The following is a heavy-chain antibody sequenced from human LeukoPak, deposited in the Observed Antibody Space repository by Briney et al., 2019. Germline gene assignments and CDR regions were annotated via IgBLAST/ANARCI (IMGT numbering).Heavy chain of an antibody. J-gene: IGHJ3*02. CDR2: IYYSGST. Sequence: SSETLSLTCTVSGSSISSSSYYWGWIRQPPGKGLEWIGSIYYSGSTYYNPSLKSRVTISVDTSKNQFSLKLSSVTAADTAVYYCARDDFYDSSGYRTFDIWGQGTMVTVSS. CDR1: GSSISSSSYY. D-gene: IGHD3-22*01. CDR3: ARDDFYDSSGYRTFDI. V-gene: IGHV4-39*07.